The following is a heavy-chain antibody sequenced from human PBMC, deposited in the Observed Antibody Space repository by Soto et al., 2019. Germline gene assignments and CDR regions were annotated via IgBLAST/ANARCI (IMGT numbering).Heavy chain of an antibody. J-gene: IGHJ6*02. CDR1: GGTFSSYA. V-gene: IGHV1-69*01. CDR3: ARSMVRGVRYYYYGMDV. Sequence: QVQLVQSGAEVKKPGSSVKVSCKASGGTFSSYAISWVRHAPGQGLEWMGGIIPIFGTANYAQKFQGRVTITADESTSTAYMELSSLRSEDTAVYYCARSMVRGVRYYYYGMDVWGQGTTVTVSS. D-gene: IGHD3-10*01. CDR2: IIPIFGTA.